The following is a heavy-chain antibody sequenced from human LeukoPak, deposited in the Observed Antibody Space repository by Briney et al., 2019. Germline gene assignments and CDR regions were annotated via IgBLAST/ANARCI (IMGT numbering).Heavy chain of an antibody. D-gene: IGHD1-26*01. V-gene: IGHV3-30-3*01. J-gene: IGHJ4*02. Sequence: PGGSLRLSCAASGFTFSSYAMHWVRQAPGKGLEWVAVISYDGSNKYYADSVKGRFTISRDNSKNTLYLQMNSLRAEDTAVYYCARAMWESFFDYWGQGTLVTVSS. CDR2: ISYDGSNK. CDR1: GFTFSSYA. CDR3: ARAMWESFFDY.